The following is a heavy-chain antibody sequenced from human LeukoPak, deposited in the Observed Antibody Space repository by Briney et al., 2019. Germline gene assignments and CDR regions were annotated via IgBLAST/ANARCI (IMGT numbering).Heavy chain of an antibody. CDR3: ARVTRNPLLLYNY. D-gene: IGHD3-10*01. J-gene: IGHJ4*02. CDR2: INPNSGGT. V-gene: IGHV1-2*02. Sequence: GASVKVSCKASGYTFTGYYMHWVRQAPGQGLEWMGWINPNSGGTNYAQKFQGRVTITADKSTSTAYMELSSLRSEDTAVYYCARVTRNPLLLYNYWGQGTLVTVSS. CDR1: GYTFTGYY.